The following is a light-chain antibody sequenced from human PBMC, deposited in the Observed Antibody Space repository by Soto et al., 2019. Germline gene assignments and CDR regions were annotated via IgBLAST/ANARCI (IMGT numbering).Light chain of an antibody. CDR3: QSFDSSLTAWV. CDR1: SSNIGAGYD. CDR2: GNI. Sequence: QTVVTQPPSVSGAPGQRVTISCTGSSSNIGAGYDVHWFQQLPGTAPRLLIYGNISRPSGVPDRFSGSNSGTTASLAITGLQAEDEADYYCQSFDSSLTAWVFGTGTKVTVL. J-gene: IGLJ1*01. V-gene: IGLV1-40*01.